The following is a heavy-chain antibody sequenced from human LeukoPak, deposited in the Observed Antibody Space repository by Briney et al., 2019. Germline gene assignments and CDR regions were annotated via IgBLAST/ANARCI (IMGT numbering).Heavy chain of an antibody. V-gene: IGHV3-66*01. CDR1: GFTVSSNY. J-gene: IGHJ4*02. CDR2: IYTGGST. Sequence: GGSLRLSCAASGFTVSSNYMSWVRQAPGKGLEWVSAIYTGGSTYYAGSVKGRFTISRDNSKNTLYLRMNSLRAEDTAVYYCARNLYYYDSSGYYYYWGQGTLVTVSS. CDR3: ARNLYYYDSSGYYYY. D-gene: IGHD3-22*01.